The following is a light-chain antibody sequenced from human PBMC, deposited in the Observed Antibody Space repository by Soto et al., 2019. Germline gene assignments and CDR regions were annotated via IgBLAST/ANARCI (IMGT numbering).Light chain of an antibody. Sequence: QSALTQPASVSGSPGQSITISCTGTSSDVAGYNYVSWYQQHPGTAPKLMIYEVSNRPSGVSDRFSGSRSGNTASLTISGLQAEDESDYYCISYTSSSTWVFGGGTKLTVL. CDR3: ISYTSSSTWV. CDR2: EVS. CDR1: SSDVAGYNY. J-gene: IGLJ3*02. V-gene: IGLV2-14*01.